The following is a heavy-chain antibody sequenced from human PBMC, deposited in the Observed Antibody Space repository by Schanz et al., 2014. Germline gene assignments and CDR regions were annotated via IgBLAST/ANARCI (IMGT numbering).Heavy chain of an antibody. D-gene: IGHD2-2*01. J-gene: IGHJ1*01. Sequence: EVQLVESGGELVQPGGSLRLSCAASGFTFSSYWMHWVRQVPGKGRVWVSRINGDGSSTLYADSVKGRFTISRDNAKNTLYLQMNSLRAEDTAVYYCARSTSMYFLQWGQGTLVTVSS. CDR1: GFTFSSYW. V-gene: IGHV3-74*01. CDR3: ARSTSMYFLQ. CDR2: INGDGSST.